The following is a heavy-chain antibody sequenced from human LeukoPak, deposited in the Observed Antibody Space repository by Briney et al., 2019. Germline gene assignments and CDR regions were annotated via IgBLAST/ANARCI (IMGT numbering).Heavy chain of an antibody. J-gene: IGHJ6*04. CDR3: ARAGLLWFGELLQVGLMDV. Sequence: ASVKVSCKASGYTFTSYGISWVRQAPGQGLEWMEWISAYNGNTNYAQKLQGRVTMTTDTSTSTAYMELRSLRSDDTAVYYCARAGLLWFGELLQVGLMDVWGKGTTVTVSS. CDR2: ISAYNGNT. V-gene: IGHV1-18*04. D-gene: IGHD3-10*01. CDR1: GYTFTSYG.